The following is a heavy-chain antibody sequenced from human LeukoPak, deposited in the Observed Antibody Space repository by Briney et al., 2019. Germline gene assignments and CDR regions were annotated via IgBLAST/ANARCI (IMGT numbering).Heavy chain of an antibody. D-gene: IGHD6-13*01. J-gene: IGHJ6*02. CDR1: GFTFSSYS. CDR2: ISSSSSYI. CDR3: ASVSAISSWFYHGMDV. Sequence: GGSLRLSCAASGFTFSSYSMNWVRQAPGKGLEWVSFISSSSSYIYYADSVKGRFTISRDNAKNSLYLQMNSLRAEDTDVYYCASVSAISSWFYHGMDVWGQGTTVTVSS. V-gene: IGHV3-21*01.